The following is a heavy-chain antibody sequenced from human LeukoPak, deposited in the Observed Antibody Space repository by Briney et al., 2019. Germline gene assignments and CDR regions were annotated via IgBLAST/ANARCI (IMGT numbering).Heavy chain of an antibody. Sequence: ASVKVSCKASGYTFTDYYMHWVRQAPGQGLEWMGWINPNSGGTNFAQKFRGRVTMTRDRSITTVYMELSSLTSDDTAVYYCARGSSSWHHDYWGQGTLVTVSS. CDR1: GYTFTDYY. CDR3: ARGSSSWHHDY. D-gene: IGHD6-13*01. J-gene: IGHJ4*02. CDR2: INPNSGGT. V-gene: IGHV1-2*02.